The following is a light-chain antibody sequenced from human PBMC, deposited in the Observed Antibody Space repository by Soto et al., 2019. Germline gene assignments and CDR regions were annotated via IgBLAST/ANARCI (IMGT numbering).Light chain of an antibody. J-gene: IGKJ4*01. CDR3: QQYDSYPLT. V-gene: IGKV1-5*03. CDR1: QSIRNW. CDR2: KAS. Sequence: DIQMTQSPSTLSASVGDRVTITCRASQSIRNWLAWYQQKPGKAPKVLIYKASSLESGVPSRFSGSGSGTEFTLTINNLQPDDFATYFCQQYDSYPLTFGGGTKVEIK.